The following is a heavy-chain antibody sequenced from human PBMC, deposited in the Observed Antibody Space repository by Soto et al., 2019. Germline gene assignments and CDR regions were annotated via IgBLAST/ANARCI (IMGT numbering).Heavy chain of an antibody. Sequence: GGSLRLSCAASGFTFSTYAMSWVRQAPGKGLEWVSSISGSGFSTYYADSVKGRFTISRDNSYNTLYLQMNSLRADDTAVYYCARGAVAGTAMDAWGQGTLVTVSS. V-gene: IGHV3-23*01. CDR1: GFTFSTYA. D-gene: IGHD6-19*01. CDR3: ARGAVAGTAMDA. J-gene: IGHJ5*02. CDR2: ISGSGFST.